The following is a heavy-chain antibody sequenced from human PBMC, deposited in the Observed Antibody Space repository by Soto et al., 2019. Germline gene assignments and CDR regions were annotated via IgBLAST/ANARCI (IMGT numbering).Heavy chain of an antibody. J-gene: IGHJ3*02. CDR3: ARGGFYKQLVRGAFDI. D-gene: IGHD6-6*01. V-gene: IGHV4-31*03. CDR2: IYYSGST. CDR1: GGSISSGGYY. Sequence: KTSETLSLTCTVSGGSISSGGYYWGWIRQHPGKGLEWIGYIYYSGSTYYNPSLKSRVTISVDTSKNQFSLKLSSVTAADTAVYYXARGGFYKQLVRGAFDIWGQGTMVTVSS.